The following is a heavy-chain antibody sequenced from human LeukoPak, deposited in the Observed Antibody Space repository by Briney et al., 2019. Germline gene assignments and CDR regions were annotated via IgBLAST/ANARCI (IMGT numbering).Heavy chain of an antibody. V-gene: IGHV3-11*01. Sequence: PGGSLRLSCAASGFTFSDYYMSWIRQAPGKGLEWVSYISSSGSTIYCADSVKGRFTISRDNAKNSLYLQMNSLRAEDTAVYYCAREDYSGYDPKGGFDYWGQGTLVTVSS. CDR1: GFTFSDYY. CDR2: ISSSGSTI. CDR3: AREDYSGYDPKGGFDY. D-gene: IGHD5-12*01. J-gene: IGHJ4*02.